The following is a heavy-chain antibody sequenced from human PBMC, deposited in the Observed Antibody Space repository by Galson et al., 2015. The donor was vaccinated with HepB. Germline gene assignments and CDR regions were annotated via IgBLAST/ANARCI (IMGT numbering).Heavy chain of an antibody. D-gene: IGHD3-10*01. CDR2: IKQDGSEK. Sequence: LRLSYAASGFTFSSYWMSWVRQAPGKGLEWVANIKQDGSEKYYVDSVKGRFTISRDNAKNSLYLQMNSLRAEDTAVYYCARDWTEWFGEIVEDTYNWFDPWGQGTLVTVSS. CDR3: ARDWTEWFGEIVEDTYNWFDP. CDR1: GFTFSSYW. V-gene: IGHV3-7*03. J-gene: IGHJ5*02.